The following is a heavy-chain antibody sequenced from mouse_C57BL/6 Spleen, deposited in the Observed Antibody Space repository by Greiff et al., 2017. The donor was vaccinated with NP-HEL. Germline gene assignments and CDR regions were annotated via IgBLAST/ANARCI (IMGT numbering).Heavy chain of an antibody. D-gene: IGHD2-3*01. V-gene: IGHV1-69*01. CDR3: ARRYDGYYVGYFDV. CDR1: GYTFTSYW. CDR2: IDPSDSYT. J-gene: IGHJ1*03. Sequence: QVQLQQPGAELVMPGASVKLSCKASGYTFTSYWMHWVKQRPGQGLEWIGEIDPSDSYTNYNQKFKGKSTLTVDKSSSTAYMQLSSLTSEDSAVYYCARRYDGYYVGYFDVWGTGTTVTVSS.